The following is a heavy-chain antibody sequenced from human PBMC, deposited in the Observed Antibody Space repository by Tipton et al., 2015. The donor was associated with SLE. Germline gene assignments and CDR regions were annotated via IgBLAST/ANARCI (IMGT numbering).Heavy chain of an antibody. CDR3: TTNQPFGY. CDR2: IRSKTNNYAT. CDR1: GFTFSGSA. Sequence: GSLRLSCAASGFTFSGSAMHWVSQVSGKGLQWFGRIRSKTNNYATAYDASLKGRFTISRDDSKNTAYLQMNSLKTEDTAVYYCTTNQPFGYWGQGTRVTVSS. J-gene: IGHJ4*02. V-gene: IGHV3-73*01. D-gene: IGHD2-2*01.